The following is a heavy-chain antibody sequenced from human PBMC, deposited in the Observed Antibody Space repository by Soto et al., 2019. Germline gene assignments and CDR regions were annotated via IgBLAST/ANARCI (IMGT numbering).Heavy chain of an antibody. V-gene: IGHV1-69*06. Sequence: SVKVSCKVSGSRFSNYVISWVRQAPGHGLEWLGRIIPIFNSTKYAQNFQGRVTITADKSTSTASLELSSLRSDDTAVYFCAREGRGKKAGYNGLVSLGYWGQGTLVTVAS. CDR2: IIPIFNST. CDR3: AREGRGKKAGYNGLVSLGY. J-gene: IGHJ4*02. CDR1: GSRFSNYV. D-gene: IGHD2-2*02.